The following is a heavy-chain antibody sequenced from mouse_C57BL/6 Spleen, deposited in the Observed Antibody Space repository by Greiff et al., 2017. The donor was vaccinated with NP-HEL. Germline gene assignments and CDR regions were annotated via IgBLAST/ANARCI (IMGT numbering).Heavy chain of an antibody. J-gene: IGHJ1*03. Sequence: EVQLQESGGGLVQPKGSLKLSCAASGFSFNTYAMNWVRQAPGKGLEWVARIRSKSNNYATYYADSVKDRFTISRDDSESMLYLQMNNLKTEDTAMYYCVRPGTRDWYFDVWGTGTTVTVSS. CDR2: IRSKSNNYAT. V-gene: IGHV10-1*01. D-gene: IGHD4-1*01. CDR1: GFSFNTYA. CDR3: VRPGTRDWYFDV.